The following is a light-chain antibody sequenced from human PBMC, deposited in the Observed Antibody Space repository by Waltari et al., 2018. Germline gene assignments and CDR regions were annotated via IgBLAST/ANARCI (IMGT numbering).Light chain of an antibody. Sequence: EIVMTQSPATLSLSPGETATLSCRASQSVGGYLAWYQQKPGQAPKLLVHSAYFRATGIPDRFSGSGSRTDFTLTISSLEPEDVGVYHCQQYNDLLTFGGGTKVEIK. CDR3: QQYNDLLT. CDR2: SAY. J-gene: IGKJ4*01. CDR1: QSVGGY. V-gene: IGKV3D-15*01.